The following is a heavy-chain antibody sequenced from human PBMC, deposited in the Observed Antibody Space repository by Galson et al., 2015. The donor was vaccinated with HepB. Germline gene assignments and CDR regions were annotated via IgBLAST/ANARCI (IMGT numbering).Heavy chain of an antibody. CDR1: GFTFSGSA. J-gene: IGHJ5*01. Sequence: SLRLSCAASGFTFSGSAIDWVRQAPGRGLEWISGISGNGDSTFYADSVKGRFTVSRDNSNNMLYLQMNSLRAEDAGLYFCAKGYGLFDSWGQGILVTVSS. D-gene: IGHD5-18*01. V-gene: IGHV3-23*01. CDR3: AKGYGLFDS. CDR2: ISGNGDST.